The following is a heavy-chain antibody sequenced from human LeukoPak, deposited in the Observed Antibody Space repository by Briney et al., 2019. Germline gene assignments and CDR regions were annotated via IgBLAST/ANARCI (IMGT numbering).Heavy chain of an antibody. D-gene: IGHD1-26*01. V-gene: IGHV3-23*01. Sequence: GGSLRLSCAASGFTFSSYAMSWVRQAPGKGLEWVSAISGSGGSTYYADSVKGRFTISRDNSKNTLYPQMNSLRAEDTAVYYCAKDRSGIVGATGTDWGQGTLVTVSS. CDR1: GFTFSSYA. CDR3: AKDRSGIVGATGTD. CDR2: ISGSGGST. J-gene: IGHJ4*02.